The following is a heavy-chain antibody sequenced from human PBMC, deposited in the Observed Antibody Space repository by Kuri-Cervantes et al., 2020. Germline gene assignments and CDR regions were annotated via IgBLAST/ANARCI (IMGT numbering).Heavy chain of an antibody. CDR2: INTNTGNP. CDR1: GYTFTSYA. Sequence: ASVKVSCKASGYTFTSYAMHWVRQAPGQRLEWMGWINTNTGNPTYAQGFTGRFVFSLDTSVSTAYLQISSLKAEDTAVYYCARTGRMDTYGFLFDYWGQGTLVTVSS. J-gene: IGHJ4*02. CDR3: ARTGRMDTYGFLFDY. D-gene: IGHD5-18*01. V-gene: IGHV7-4-1*02.